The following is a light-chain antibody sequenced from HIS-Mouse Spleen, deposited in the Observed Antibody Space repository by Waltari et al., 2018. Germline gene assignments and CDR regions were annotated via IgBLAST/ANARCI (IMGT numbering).Light chain of an antibody. V-gene: IGLV1-40*01. Sequence: QSVLTQPPSVSGAPGQRVTISCTGSSSNIGAGYDVHWYQQLPGTAPKLLIYGNSNRPSGVPDRFSGSKSGTSASLAITGLQAEDEADYYCQSYDSSLSAHYVVGTGTKVTVL. CDR1: SSNIGAGYD. CDR3: QSYDSSLSAHYV. CDR2: GNS. J-gene: IGLJ1*01.